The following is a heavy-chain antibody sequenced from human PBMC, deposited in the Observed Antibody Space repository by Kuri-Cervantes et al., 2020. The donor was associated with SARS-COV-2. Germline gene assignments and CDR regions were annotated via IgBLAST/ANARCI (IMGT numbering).Heavy chain of an antibody. CDR2: ISYDGSNK. CDR3: ARDFFSSRRYNWNDVYPPEFDF. Sequence: GESLKISCAASGFTFSSYGMHWVRQAPGKGLEWVAVISYDGSNKYYADSVKGRFTISRDNSKNTLYLQMNSLRAEDTAVYYCARDFFSSRRYNWNDVYPPEFDFRGQGTLVTVSS. D-gene: IGHD1-1*01. CDR1: GFTFSSYG. J-gene: IGHJ4*02. V-gene: IGHV3-30*03.